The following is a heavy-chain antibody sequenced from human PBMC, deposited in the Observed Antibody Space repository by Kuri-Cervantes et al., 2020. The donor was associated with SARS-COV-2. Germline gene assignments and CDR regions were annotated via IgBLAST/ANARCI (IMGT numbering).Heavy chain of an antibody. CDR1: GFTFSSYE. V-gene: IGHV3-48*03. CDR2: ISSTGDTI. J-gene: IGHJ4*02. CDR3: TRWRVGAKT. Sequence: GGSLRLSCAASGFTFSSYEMNWVRQTPGKGLEWVSYISSTGDTIYYADSVKSRFTISRDNAKNSLYLQMNSLRAEDTAVYYCTRWRVGAKTWGQGTLVTVSS. D-gene: IGHD1-26*01.